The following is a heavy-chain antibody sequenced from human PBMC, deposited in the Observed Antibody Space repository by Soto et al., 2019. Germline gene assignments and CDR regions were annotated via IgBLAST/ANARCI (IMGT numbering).Heavy chain of an antibody. D-gene: IGHD2-2*01. CDR1: GFTFSSYG. Sequence: QVQLVESGGGVVQPGRSLRLSCAASGFTFSSYGMHWVRQAPGKGLEWVAVIWYDGSNKYYADSVKGRFTISRDNSKNTLYLQMNSLRAEDTAVYYCARDWMCSTSCSPRGDKFDYWGQGTLVTVSS. V-gene: IGHV3-33*01. CDR2: IWYDGSNK. CDR3: ARDWMCSTSCSPRGDKFDY. J-gene: IGHJ4*02.